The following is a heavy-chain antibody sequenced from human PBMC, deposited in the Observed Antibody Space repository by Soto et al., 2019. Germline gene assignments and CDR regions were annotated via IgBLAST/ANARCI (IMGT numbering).Heavy chain of an antibody. CDR3: ARDSYTRY. CDR1: GFIVSTSY. CDR2: IYNDGST. Sequence: EVQLVESGGGLVQPGGSLRLSCAASGFIVSTSYMSWVRQAPGKGLEWVSSIYNDGSTYYADSVKDRFTISRDDSKNTVYLQIISLRVEDTALYYCARDSYTRYWGQGTLVTVS. J-gene: IGHJ4*02. V-gene: IGHV3-66*01. D-gene: IGHD4-4*01.